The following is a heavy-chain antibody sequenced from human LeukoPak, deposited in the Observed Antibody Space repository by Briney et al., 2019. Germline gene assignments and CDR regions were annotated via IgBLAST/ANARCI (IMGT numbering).Heavy chain of an antibody. D-gene: IGHD1-26*01. CDR1: GFTVSNNY. CDR2: IYIGGST. V-gene: IGHV3-66*01. J-gene: IGHJ4*02. CDR3: ARDQDPSGTYYSFDY. Sequence: PGGSLRLSCAASGFTVSNNYMSWVRQAPGKGLEWVSVIYIGGSTYYADSVKGRFTISRDNSKNTLYLQMISLRAEDTAVYYCARDQDPSGTYYSFDYWGQGTLVTVSS.